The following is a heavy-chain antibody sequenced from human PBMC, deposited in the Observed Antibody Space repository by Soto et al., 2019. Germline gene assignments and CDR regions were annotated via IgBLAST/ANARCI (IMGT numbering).Heavy chain of an antibody. J-gene: IGHJ5*02. D-gene: IGHD3-3*02. V-gene: IGHV3-11*01. CDR2: ISRDGNAI. Sequence: GEAXRLSCASSGFIFSDYYMSWIRQAPGKGLEWLAYISRDGNAIFYADSVIGRFTVSRDNAKNSLFLQMDDLRAEDTAMFFCARGEEMSSIKKWFDPWGQGTLVTVSS. CDR3: ARGEEMSSIKKWFDP. CDR1: GFIFSDYY.